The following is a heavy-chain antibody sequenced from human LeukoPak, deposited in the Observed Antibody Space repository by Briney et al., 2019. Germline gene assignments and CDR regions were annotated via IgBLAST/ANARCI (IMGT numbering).Heavy chain of an antibody. CDR3: ARVNQDDYGDYFFDY. V-gene: IGHV1-2*02. CDR2: INTNSGGT. CDR1: GYTFTGYY. Sequence: ASVKVSCKGSGYTFTGYYMHWVRQAPGQGLWWMGWINTNSGGTNYEQKFQGRVTMTRYTSISTAYMELSRLRSDDTAVYYCARVNQDDYGDYFFDYWGQGTLVTVSS. J-gene: IGHJ4*02. D-gene: IGHD4-17*01.